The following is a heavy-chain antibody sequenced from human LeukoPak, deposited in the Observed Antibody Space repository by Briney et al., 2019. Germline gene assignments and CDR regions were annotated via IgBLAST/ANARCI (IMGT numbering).Heavy chain of an antibody. CDR3: ATGPGSGSYLPFDY. D-gene: IGHD3-10*01. Sequence: ASVKVSCKVSGYTLTELSMHWVRQAPGKGLEWMGGFDPEDGETIYAQKFQGRVTMTEDTSTDTAYMELSSLRSEDTAVYYCATGPGSGSYLPFDYWGQGTLVTVSS. V-gene: IGHV1-24*01. CDR2: FDPEDGET. CDR1: GYTLTELS. J-gene: IGHJ4*02.